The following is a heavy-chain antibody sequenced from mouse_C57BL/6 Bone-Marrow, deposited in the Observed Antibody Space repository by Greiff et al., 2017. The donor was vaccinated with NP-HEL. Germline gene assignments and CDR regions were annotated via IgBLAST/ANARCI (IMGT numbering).Heavy chain of an antibody. V-gene: IGHV5-6*01. CDR1: GFTFSSYG. CDR3: ARHPFDSNLDY. J-gene: IGHJ2*01. CDR2: ISSGGSYT. Sequence: EVKVVESGGDLVKPGGSLKLSCAASGFTFSSYGMSWVRQTPDKRLEWVATISSGGSYTYYPDSVKGRFTISRDNAKNTLYLQMSSLKSEDTAMYYCARHPFDSNLDYWGQGTTLTVSS. D-gene: IGHD2-5*01.